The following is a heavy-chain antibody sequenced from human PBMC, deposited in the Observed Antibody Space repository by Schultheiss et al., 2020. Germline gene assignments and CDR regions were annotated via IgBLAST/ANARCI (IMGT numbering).Heavy chain of an antibody. Sequence: SVKVSCKASGGTFSSYAISWVRQAPGQGLEWMGGIIPIFGTANYAQKFQGRVTITADESTSTAYMELSSLRSEDTAVYYCARTPALQARGAWFDPWGQGTLVTVSS. J-gene: IGHJ5*02. CDR1: GGTFSSYA. V-gene: IGHV1-69*13. CDR3: ARTPALQARGAWFDP. CDR2: IIPIFGTA. D-gene: IGHD1-26*01.